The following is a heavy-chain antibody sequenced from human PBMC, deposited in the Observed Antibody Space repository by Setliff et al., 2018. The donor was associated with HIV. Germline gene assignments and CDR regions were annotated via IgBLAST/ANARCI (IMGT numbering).Heavy chain of an antibody. J-gene: IGHJ3*01. V-gene: IGHV4-39*01. CDR2: IYHSGST. CDR3: AGPRGDEAFDV. CDR1: GGSISGSSYY. D-gene: IGHD3-10*01. Sequence: SETLSLTCIVSGGSISGSSYYWGWIRQPPGKGLEWIGSIYHSGSTYYNAALRSRVTISADTSKNQFSLKLNSVTAADTAMYYCAGPRGDEAFDVWGQGTMVT.